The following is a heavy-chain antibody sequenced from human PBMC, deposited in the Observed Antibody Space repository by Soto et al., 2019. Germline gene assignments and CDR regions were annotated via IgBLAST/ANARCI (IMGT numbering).Heavy chain of an antibody. D-gene: IGHD3-22*01. V-gene: IGHV3-30*18. CDR1: GFTFSSYG. CDR3: AKDRGPGGYYYDSSGLPLF. CDR2: ISYDGSNK. Sequence: VGSLRLSCAASGFTFSSYGMHWVRQAPGKGLEWVAVISYDGSNKYYADSVKGRFTISRDNSKNTLYLQMNSLRAEDTAVYYCAKDRGPGGYYYDSSGLPLFWGQGTMVTVSS. J-gene: IGHJ3*01.